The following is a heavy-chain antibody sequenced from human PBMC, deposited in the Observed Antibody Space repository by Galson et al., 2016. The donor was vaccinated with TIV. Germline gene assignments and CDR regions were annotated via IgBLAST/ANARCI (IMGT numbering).Heavy chain of an antibody. Sequence: SLRLSCAASGFTFRDYYMTWIRQAPGKGLEWISYTSGRSDYTRCADSVKGRFTISRDNAKNSLYLQMNSLRPEDTAVYYCARVLRGDPIDYWGQGTLVTVSS. CDR2: TSGRSDYT. V-gene: IGHV3-11*06. CDR3: ARVLRGDPIDY. CDR1: GFTFRDYY. J-gene: IGHJ4*02.